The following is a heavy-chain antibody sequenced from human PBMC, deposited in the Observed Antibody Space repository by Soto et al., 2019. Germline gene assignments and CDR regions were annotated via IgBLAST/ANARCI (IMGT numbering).Heavy chain of an antibody. CDR2: ISAYNGNT. CDR1: GYTFTSYG. CDR3: ARDSSDIVVVVAAPDV. J-gene: IGHJ6*02. D-gene: IGHD2-15*01. V-gene: IGHV1-18*01. Sequence: GASVKVSCKASGYTFTSYGISWVRQAPGQGLEWMGWISAYNGNTNYAQKLQGRVTMTTDTSTSTAYMELRSLRSDDTAVYYCARDSSDIVVVVAAPDVWGQGTRSPSP.